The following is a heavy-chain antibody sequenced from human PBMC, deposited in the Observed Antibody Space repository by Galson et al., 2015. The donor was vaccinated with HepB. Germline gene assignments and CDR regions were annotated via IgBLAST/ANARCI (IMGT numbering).Heavy chain of an antibody. V-gene: IGHV1-69*13. D-gene: IGHD3-22*01. CDR2: IIPIFGTA. CDR3: ARASTMIARGGGAFDI. Sequence: SVKVSCKASGGTFSSYAISWVRQAPGQGLEWMGGIIPIFGTANYAQKFQGRVTITADESTSTAYMELSSLRSEDTAVYYCARASTMIARGGGAFDIWGQGTMVTVSS. CDR1: GGTFSSYA. J-gene: IGHJ3*02.